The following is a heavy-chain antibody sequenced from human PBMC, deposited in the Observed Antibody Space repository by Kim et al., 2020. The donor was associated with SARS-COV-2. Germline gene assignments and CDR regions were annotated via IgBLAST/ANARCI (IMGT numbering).Heavy chain of an antibody. Sequence: SETLSLTCTVSGGSISSGGYYWSWIRQHPGKGLEWIGYIYYSGSTYYNPSLKSRVTISVDTSKNQFSLKLSSVTAADTAVYYCARSAGVIGSFDYWGQGTLVTVSS. D-gene: IGHD3-10*01. CDR3: ARSAGVIGSFDY. CDR1: GGSISSGGYY. CDR2: IYYSGST. J-gene: IGHJ4*02. V-gene: IGHV4-31*03.